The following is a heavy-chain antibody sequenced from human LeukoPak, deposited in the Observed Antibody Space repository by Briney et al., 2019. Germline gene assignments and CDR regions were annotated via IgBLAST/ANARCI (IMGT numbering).Heavy chain of an antibody. CDR3: AREGYYDSSGYRYYYYMDV. D-gene: IGHD3-22*01. V-gene: IGHV3-30*03. CDR2: ISYDGSNK. J-gene: IGHJ6*03. CDR1: GFSFDDYV. Sequence: AGGSLRLSCAVSGFSFDDYVMHWVRQAPGKGLEWVAVISYDGSNKYYADSVKGRFTISRDNSKNTLYLQMNSLRAEDTAVYYCAREGYYDSSGYRYYYYMDVWGKGTTVTVSS.